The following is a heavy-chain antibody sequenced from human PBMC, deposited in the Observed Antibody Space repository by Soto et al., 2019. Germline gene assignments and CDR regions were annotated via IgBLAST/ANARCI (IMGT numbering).Heavy chain of an antibody. Sequence: SETLSLTCIVSGDSISSSSYYWVWIRQPPGKGLEWIGSIYYSGTTYYNPSLESRVTISIDTSKNQFSLKVSSLTAADTAVYYCAKTGPYDILTYWYFDLWGRGNLVTVSS. V-gene: IGHV4-39*01. CDR2: IYYSGTT. J-gene: IGHJ2*01. CDR3: AKTGPYDILTYWYFDL. CDR1: GDSISSSSYY. D-gene: IGHD3-9*01.